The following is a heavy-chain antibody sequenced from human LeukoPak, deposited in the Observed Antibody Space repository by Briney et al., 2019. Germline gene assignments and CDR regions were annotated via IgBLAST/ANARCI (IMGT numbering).Heavy chain of an antibody. Sequence: PSETLSLTCAVSGGSISSSNWWSWVRQPPGKGLEWIGEIYHSGSTNYNPSLKSRVTISVDKSKNQFSLKLSSVTAADTAVYYCARDRGYCSGGSCYGPYYFDYWGQGTLVTVSS. V-gene: IGHV4-4*02. CDR1: GGSISSSNW. J-gene: IGHJ4*02. CDR3: ARDRGYCSGGSCYGPYYFDY. D-gene: IGHD2-15*01. CDR2: IYHSGST.